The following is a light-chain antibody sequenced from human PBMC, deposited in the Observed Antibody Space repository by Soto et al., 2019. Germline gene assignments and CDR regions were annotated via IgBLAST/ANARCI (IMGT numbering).Light chain of an antibody. Sequence: QSVLTQPASVSGSPGQSITRSCTGTSSDIGGYIYVSWYQQHPGKAPKLMIYEGSKRPSGVSNRFSGSKSGNTASLTISGLQAEDEADYYCSSFSSSTTLYVFGTGTKVTVL. CDR1: SSDIGGYIY. CDR3: SSFSSSTTLYV. J-gene: IGLJ1*01. V-gene: IGLV2-14*01. CDR2: EGS.